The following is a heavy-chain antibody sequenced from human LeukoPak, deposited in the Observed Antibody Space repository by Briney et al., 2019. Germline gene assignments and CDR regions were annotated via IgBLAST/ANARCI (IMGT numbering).Heavy chain of an antibody. Sequence: GGSLRLSCVASGFTFSTYSMKWVRQAPGKGLEWISYINGSGNSIYYAYSVKGRFTVSRDNTKNSLYLQMNSLRDEHTAVYYCARDRDYYDSIGYYYGGGLDYWGQGTLVTVSS. J-gene: IGHJ4*02. CDR1: GFTFSTYS. CDR3: ARDRDYYDSIGYYYGGGLDY. D-gene: IGHD3-22*01. V-gene: IGHV3-48*02. CDR2: INGSGNSI.